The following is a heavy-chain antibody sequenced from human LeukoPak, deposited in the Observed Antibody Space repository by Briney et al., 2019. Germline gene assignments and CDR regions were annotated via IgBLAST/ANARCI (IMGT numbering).Heavy chain of an antibody. V-gene: IGHV3-7*05. Sequence: PGGCLRLSCAAAGFTFSSNWMSWVRQAPGKGLQWVANIKQDGSEKYYVDSVKGRFTISRDNAKKSLYLQMNSLRGEDTAVYYCARGLGINGLALDMWGQGTMVTVSS. D-gene: IGHD3-10*01. J-gene: IGHJ3*02. CDR2: IKQDGSEK. CDR3: ARGLGINGLALDM. CDR1: GFTFSSNW.